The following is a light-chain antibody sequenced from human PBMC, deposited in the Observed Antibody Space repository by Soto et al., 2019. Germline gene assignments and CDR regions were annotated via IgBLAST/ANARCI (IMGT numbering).Light chain of an antibody. V-gene: IGLV2-14*01. J-gene: IGLJ1*01. CDR3: SSYTSSSTPYV. Sequence: QSALTQPASVSGSPGHSITISCTGTSSDVGGYNYVSWYQQHPGKAPKLMIYDVSNRPSGVSNRFSGSKAGNTASLTISGLQAEDEAYYYCSSYTSSSTPYVFGTGTKLPVL. CDR1: SSDVGGYNY. CDR2: DVS.